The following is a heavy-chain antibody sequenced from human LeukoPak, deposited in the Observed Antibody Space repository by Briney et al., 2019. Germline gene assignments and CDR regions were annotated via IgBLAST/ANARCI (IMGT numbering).Heavy chain of an antibody. Sequence: GESLKISCKGSGYSFTSYWIGWVRQMPGKGLEWMGIIYPGDSDTRYSPSFQGQVTISADKSISTAYLQWSSLKASDTAMYYCASNRDYGGNSRGFLLGDAFDIWGQGTMVTVSS. J-gene: IGHJ3*02. CDR1: GYSFTSYW. CDR2: IYPGDSDT. V-gene: IGHV5-51*01. CDR3: ASNRDYGGNSRGFLLGDAFDI. D-gene: IGHD4-23*01.